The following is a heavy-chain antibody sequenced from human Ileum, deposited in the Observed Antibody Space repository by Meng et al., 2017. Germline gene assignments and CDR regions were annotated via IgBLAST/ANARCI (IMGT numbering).Heavy chain of an antibody. Sequence: VQLQGAGPGLVRPSETLSLTCTVSGGSVSRDTYFWSWIRQPPGKGLEWIGYIYFSGGTYYNPSLKSRVTISRDTSKKQFSLNLSSATAADTAVYYCATGSFSSDLPFDYWGQGTLVTVSS. V-gene: IGHV4-61*01. J-gene: IGHJ4*02. D-gene: IGHD3-3*01. CDR3: ATGSFSSDLPFDY. CDR1: GGSVSRDTYF. CDR2: IYFSGGT.